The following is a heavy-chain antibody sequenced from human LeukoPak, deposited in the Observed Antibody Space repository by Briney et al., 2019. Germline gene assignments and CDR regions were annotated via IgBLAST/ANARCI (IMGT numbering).Heavy chain of an antibody. Sequence: GGSLRLSCAASGFTFSSYWMHWVRQAPGKGLVWVSRINSDGSSTSYADSVKGRFTISRDNAKNTLYLQMNSLRAEDTAVYYCAREHGDYAYYYCYYMDVWGKGTTVTVSS. D-gene: IGHD4-17*01. CDR1: GFTFSSYW. CDR3: AREHGDYAYYYCYYMDV. CDR2: INSDGSST. J-gene: IGHJ6*03. V-gene: IGHV3-74*01.